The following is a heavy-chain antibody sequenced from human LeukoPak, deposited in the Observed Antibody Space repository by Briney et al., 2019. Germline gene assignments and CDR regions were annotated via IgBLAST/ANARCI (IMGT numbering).Heavy chain of an antibody. D-gene: IGHD3-22*01. V-gene: IGHV3-7*01. CDR1: GFTLRDYW. CDR3: ARLRGYQSNFGD. Sequence: RPGGSLRLSCAASGFTLRDYWMSWVRQAPGKGLEWVANIKQDGSNQDFVDSVKGRFTISRDNAKNLLYLQMNSLRVEDSAVYYCARLRGYQSNFGDWGQGTLVTVSS. CDR2: IKQDGSNQ. J-gene: IGHJ4*02.